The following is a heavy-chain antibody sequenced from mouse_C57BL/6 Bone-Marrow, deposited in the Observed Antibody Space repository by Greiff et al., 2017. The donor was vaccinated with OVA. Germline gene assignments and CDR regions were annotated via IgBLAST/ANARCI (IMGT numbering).Heavy chain of an antibody. D-gene: IGHD1-1*01. CDR1: GYTFTSYG. Sequence: VQLQQSGAELARPGASVKLSCKASGYTFTSYGISWVKQRTGQGLEWIGEIYPRSGNTYYNEKFKGKATLTADKSSSTAYMELRSLTSEDSADYFCARHYGYWYFDVWGTGTTVTVSS. CDR2: IYPRSGNT. CDR3: ARHYGYWYFDV. J-gene: IGHJ1*03. V-gene: IGHV1-81*01.